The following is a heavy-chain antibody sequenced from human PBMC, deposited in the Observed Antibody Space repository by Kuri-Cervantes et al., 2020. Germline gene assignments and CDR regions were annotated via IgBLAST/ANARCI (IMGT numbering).Heavy chain of an antibody. CDR3: AKDDYYYDSSGYYRGYFQH. Sequence: GESLKISCVVSGFTFDWMSWVRQPPGKGLEWVANIKEDGTEKYYVDSVKGRFTISRDNAKNSLFLQMNSLRAEDTAVYYCAKDDYYYDSSGYYRGYFQHWGQGTLVTVSS. V-gene: IGHV3-7*01. CDR2: IKEDGTEK. D-gene: IGHD3-22*01. J-gene: IGHJ1*01. CDR1: GFTFDW.